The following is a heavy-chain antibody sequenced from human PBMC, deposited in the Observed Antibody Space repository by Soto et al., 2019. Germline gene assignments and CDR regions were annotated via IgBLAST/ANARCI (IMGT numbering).Heavy chain of an antibody. Sequence: VQLVESGGGLVQPGGSLKLSCAASGFTFSGSAMHWVRQASGKGLEWVGRIRSKANSYATAYAASVKGRFTISRDDSKNTAYLQMNSLKTEDTAVYYCTRVGPYGMDVWGQGTTVTVSS. CDR1: GFTFSGSA. CDR3: TRVGPYGMDV. CDR2: IRSKANSYAT. J-gene: IGHJ6*02. V-gene: IGHV3-73*02.